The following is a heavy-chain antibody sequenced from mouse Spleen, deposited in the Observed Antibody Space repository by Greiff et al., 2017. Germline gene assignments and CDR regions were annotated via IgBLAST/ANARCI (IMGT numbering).Heavy chain of an antibody. CDR3: ARERRITRYFDV. Sequence: EVMLVESEGGLVQPGSSMKLSCTASGFTFSDYYMAWVRQVPEKGLEWVANINYDGSSTYYLDSLKSRFIISRDNAKNILYLQMSSLKSEDTATYYCARERRITRYFDVWGAGTTVTVSS. CDR2: INYDGSST. D-gene: IGHD1-1*01. V-gene: IGHV5-16*01. J-gene: IGHJ1*01. CDR1: GFTFSDYY.